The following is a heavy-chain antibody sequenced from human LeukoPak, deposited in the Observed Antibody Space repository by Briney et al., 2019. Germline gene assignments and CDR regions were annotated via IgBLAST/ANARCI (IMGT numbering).Heavy chain of an antibody. Sequence: SSETLSLTCTVSGGSISSGDYYWSWIRQPPGKGLEWIGYIHNSGTSYYNPPLRSRVAMSVDTSKNQFSLKLSSATAADTAVYYCATGHDSSGYLYYFDFWGQGTLVTVSS. CDR3: ATGHDSSGYLYYFDF. CDR2: IHNSGTS. D-gene: IGHD3-22*01. J-gene: IGHJ4*02. V-gene: IGHV4-30-4*01. CDR1: GGSISSGDYY.